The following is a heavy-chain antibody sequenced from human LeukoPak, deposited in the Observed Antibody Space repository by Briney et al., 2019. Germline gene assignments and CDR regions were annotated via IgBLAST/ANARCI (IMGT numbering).Heavy chain of an antibody. CDR1: GASISTYY. CDR2: IHYSGST. J-gene: IGHJ4*02. D-gene: IGHD6-13*01. Sequence: SETLSLTCSVSGASISTYYWSWIRQPPEKGLEWIGYIHYSGSTSYNPSLKSRVTMSVDTSNDQFSLKVGSVTAADTAVYYCARGGSSWYADYWGQGTLVTVSS. V-gene: IGHV4-59*01. CDR3: ARGGSSWYADY.